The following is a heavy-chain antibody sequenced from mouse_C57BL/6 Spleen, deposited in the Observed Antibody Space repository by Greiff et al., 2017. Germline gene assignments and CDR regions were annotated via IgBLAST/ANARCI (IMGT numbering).Heavy chain of an antibody. CDR3: ARSPGYYYGSSYGYFDV. D-gene: IGHD1-1*01. CDR2: INPNNGGT. J-gene: IGHJ1*03. V-gene: IGHV1-18*01. Sequence: VQLQQSGPELVKPGASVKIPCKASGYTFTDYNMDWVKQSHGKSLEWIGDINPNNGGTIYNQKFKGKATLTVDKSSSTAYMELRSLTSEDTAVYYCARSPGYYYGSSYGYFDVWGTGTTVTVSS. CDR1: GYTFTDYN.